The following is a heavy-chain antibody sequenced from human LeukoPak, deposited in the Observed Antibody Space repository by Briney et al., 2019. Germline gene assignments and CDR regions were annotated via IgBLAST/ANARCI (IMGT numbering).Heavy chain of an antibody. Sequence: SVKVSCTASGGTFSSYAIRWVRQAPGQGLEWLGRIIPILGIASYAQKSQGRVTITADKSTSTAYMELSSLRSEDTAVYYCARGSYDVYGMDVWGQGTTVTVSS. CDR2: IIPILGIA. V-gene: IGHV1-69*04. J-gene: IGHJ6*02. CDR1: GGTFSSYA. CDR3: ARGSYDVYGMDV. D-gene: IGHD3-10*01.